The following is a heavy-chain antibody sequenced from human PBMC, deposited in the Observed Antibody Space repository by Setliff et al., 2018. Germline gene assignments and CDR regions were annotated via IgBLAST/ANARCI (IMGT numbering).Heavy chain of an antibody. J-gene: IGHJ6*03. Sequence: GASVKVSCKASGGTFSSYAISWVRQAPGQGLEWMGGIIPILGVANYAQKFQGRVTITADKSTSTAYMELSSLRSEDTAVYYCARVDCSSTSCYAGIYYYYMDVWGQGTTVTVSS. CDR3: ARVDCSSTSCYAGIYYYYMDV. D-gene: IGHD2-2*01. CDR2: IIPILGVA. CDR1: GGTFSSYA. V-gene: IGHV1-69*10.